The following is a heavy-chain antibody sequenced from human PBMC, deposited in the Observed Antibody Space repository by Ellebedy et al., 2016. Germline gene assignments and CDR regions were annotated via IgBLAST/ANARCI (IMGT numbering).Heavy chain of an antibody. V-gene: IGHV3-21*01. J-gene: IGHJ3*02. CDR1: GFTFSSYS. CDR3: ARDYRAGAKGDAFDI. CDR2: ISSSSSYI. Sequence: GESLKISCAASGFTFSSYSMNWVRQAPGKGLEWVSSISSSSSYIYYADSVKGRFTISRDNAKNSLYLQMNSLRAEDTAVYYCARDYRAGAKGDAFDIWGQGTMGTVSS. D-gene: IGHD1-26*01.